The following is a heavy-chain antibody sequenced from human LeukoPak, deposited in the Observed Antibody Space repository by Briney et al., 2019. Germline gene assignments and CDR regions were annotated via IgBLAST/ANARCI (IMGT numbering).Heavy chain of an antibody. CDR3: AKDNNVVIFDY. CDR1: GFTFSSYA. Sequence: QPGGSLRLSCAASGFTFSSYAMNWVRQAPGKGLEWVSAISGSGSTTYYADSVKGRFTISRDNSKNTLFLQMNSLRAEDTAVYYCAKDNNVVIFDYWGQGTLVTVSS. CDR2: ISGSGSTT. V-gene: IGHV3-23*01. J-gene: IGHJ4*02. D-gene: IGHD3-22*01.